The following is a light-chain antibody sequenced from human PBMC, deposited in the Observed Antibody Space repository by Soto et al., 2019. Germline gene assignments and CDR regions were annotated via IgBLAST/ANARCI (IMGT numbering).Light chain of an antibody. CDR1: QSVSSN. CDR2: GAS. Sequence: EIVMTQSPATLSVSPGERATLSCRASQSVSSNLAWYQQKPGQAPRLLISGASTRATGIPARFSGSGSGTEFTLTISSLQSEDFAVYYCQQYNNWPQTFGQGTNVEIK. J-gene: IGKJ1*01. CDR3: QQYNNWPQT. V-gene: IGKV3-15*01.